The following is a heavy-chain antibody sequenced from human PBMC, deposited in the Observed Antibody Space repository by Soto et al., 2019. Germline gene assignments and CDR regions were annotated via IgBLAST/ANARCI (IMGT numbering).Heavy chain of an antibody. CDR2: ISAYNGNT. J-gene: IGHJ4*02. CDR3: ARVAAAPFDY. D-gene: IGHD6-13*01. V-gene: IGHV1-18*01. CDR1: GYSFTNYG. Sequence: QVQLVQSGAEVKMPGASVKVSCKASGYSFTNYGISWVRQAPGQGLEWMGWISAYNGNTKYAQNFQGRVTMTTDTSTNTAYMEMRRLRPDDTAVFYCARVAAAPFDYWGQGTLVIVSS.